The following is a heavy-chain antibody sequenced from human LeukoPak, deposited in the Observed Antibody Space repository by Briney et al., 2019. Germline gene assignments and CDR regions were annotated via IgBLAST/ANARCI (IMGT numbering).Heavy chain of an antibody. CDR2: VTGGAYT. Sequence: PGGSLRLSCAASGFTFSSYAMTWVRRAPGKGLEWVATVTGGAYTYYAHSVKGRFTISRDDSKSTLYLLLNSLRAEDAAVYYCAKGDNLLPYYFYMDVWGKGTTVTVSS. J-gene: IGHJ6*03. CDR1: GFTFSSYA. D-gene: IGHD2-8*01. CDR3: AKGDNLLPYYFYMDV. V-gene: IGHV3-23*01.